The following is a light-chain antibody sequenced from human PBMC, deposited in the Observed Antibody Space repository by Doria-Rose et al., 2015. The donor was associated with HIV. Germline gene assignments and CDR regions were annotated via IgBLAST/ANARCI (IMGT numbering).Light chain of an antibody. CDR1: QSLLYTSKNY. Sequence: DIRVTQSPESLGMSLGERATLNCKSNQSLLYTSKNYLAWYQQKPGQPPKLLINWASTRQSGVPARFSGSGSGTDFTLTISSLEAEDVAVYYCQQYYDTLSFGPGTTVDIK. CDR3: QQYYDTLS. V-gene: IGKV4-1*01. CDR2: WAS. J-gene: IGKJ3*01.